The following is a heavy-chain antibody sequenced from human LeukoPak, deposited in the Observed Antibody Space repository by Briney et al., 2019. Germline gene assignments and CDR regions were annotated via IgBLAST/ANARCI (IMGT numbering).Heavy chain of an antibody. V-gene: IGHV3-30*04. CDR1: GFTFISYA. CDR2: ISYDGRNK. CDR3: ARDYGDYYFDY. D-gene: IGHD4-17*01. Sequence: PGGSLSLSCAASGFTFISYAMQGVRQAPGKGLEWVAVISYDGRNKYYADSVKGRFTISRDNSKNTLYLQMNSLRAEDTAVYYCARDYGDYYFDYWGQGTLVTVSS. J-gene: IGHJ4*02.